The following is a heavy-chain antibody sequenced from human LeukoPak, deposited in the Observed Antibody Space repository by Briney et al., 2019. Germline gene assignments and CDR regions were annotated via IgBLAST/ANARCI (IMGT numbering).Heavy chain of an antibody. CDR1: GFTFDDYA. CDR2: ISWNSGSI. V-gene: IGHV3-9*01. J-gene: IGHJ4*02. CDR3: AKDTDGYNREGYFDY. D-gene: IGHD5-24*01. Sequence: PGGSLRLSCAASGFTFDDYAMHWVRQAPGKGLEWVSGISWNSGSIGYADSVKGRFTISRDNAKNSLYLQMNSLRAEDTALYYCAKDTDGYNREGYFDYWGQGTLVTVSS.